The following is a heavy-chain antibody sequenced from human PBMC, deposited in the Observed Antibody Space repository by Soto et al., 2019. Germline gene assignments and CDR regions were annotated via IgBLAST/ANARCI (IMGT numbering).Heavy chain of an antibody. Sequence: EVQLVESGGDLVQPGGSLRLSCAASGFTFSGHWMHWVHQVPGKGLEWVSRINTDGGSSAYADSVKGRFTISRDNAKNTLYLQMNGLRAVDTAVYYCAREAGYCSRTSCYRRAFDTWGQGTTVTVSS. CDR3: AREAGYCSRTSCYRRAFDT. D-gene: IGHD2-2*01. V-gene: IGHV3-74*03. CDR1: GFTFSGHW. CDR2: INTDGGSS. J-gene: IGHJ3*02.